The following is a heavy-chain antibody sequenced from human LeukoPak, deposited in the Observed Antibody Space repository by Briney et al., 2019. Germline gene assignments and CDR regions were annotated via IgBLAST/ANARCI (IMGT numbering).Heavy chain of an antibody. CDR2: IKPDGREK. J-gene: IGHJ1*01. CDR3: ARDHPPHLGDIVVVPAADPAEYFQH. D-gene: IGHD2-2*01. V-gene: IGHV3-7*01. CDR1: GFTISTYW. Sequence: PGGSLRLSCAASGFTISTYWMIWVRHAPGKGLECVANIKPDGREKNYVDSVKGRFTVSRDNSRTSLFLQMNNLRAEDTAVYYCARDHPPHLGDIVVVPAADPAEYFQHWGQGTLVTVSS.